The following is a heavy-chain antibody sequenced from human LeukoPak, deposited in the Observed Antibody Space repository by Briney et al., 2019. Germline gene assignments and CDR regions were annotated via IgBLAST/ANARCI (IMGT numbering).Heavy chain of an antibody. Sequence: SETLSLTCTVSGGSVSSGDYYWSWIRQPPGKGLEWIAYMYYSGSTYYNPSLKSRVTMSADTSKNQLSLKLSSVTAADTAVYCCARPYYYDSRIDPWGQGILVTVSS. V-gene: IGHV4-30-4*01. J-gene: IGHJ5*02. CDR2: MYYSGST. CDR1: GGSVSSGDYY. CDR3: ARPYYYDSRIDP. D-gene: IGHD3-22*01.